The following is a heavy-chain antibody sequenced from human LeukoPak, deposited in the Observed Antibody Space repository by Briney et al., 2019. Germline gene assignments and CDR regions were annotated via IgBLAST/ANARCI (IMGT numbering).Heavy chain of an antibody. CDR2: INPNSGGT. CDR3: ARDVIGPFDY. D-gene: IGHD2-21*01. J-gene: IGHJ4*02. CDR1: GYTFTGYY. V-gene: IGHV1-2*02. Sequence: ASVKVSCKASGYTFTGYYMHWVRQAPGQGLEWMGWINPNSGGTNYAQKFQGRVTMTRDTSTSTVYMELRSLRSDDTAVYYCARDVIGPFDYWGQGTLVTVSS.